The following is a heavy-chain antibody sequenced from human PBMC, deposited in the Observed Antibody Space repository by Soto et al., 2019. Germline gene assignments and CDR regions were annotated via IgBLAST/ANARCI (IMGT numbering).Heavy chain of an antibody. CDR3: ARDRRSYTSSWYYFDY. Sequence: QIQLVESGGGVVQPGRSLRLSCAASGFTFSSYAFHWVRQAPGKGVEWVTVISYDGNNKYYADSVKGRFAISRDNSKRTLYLQMHSLRAEDTAVYFCARDRRSYTSSWYYFDYWGQGTLVTVSS. D-gene: IGHD6-13*01. V-gene: IGHV3-30*09. J-gene: IGHJ4*02. CDR2: ISYDGNNK. CDR1: GFTFSSYA.